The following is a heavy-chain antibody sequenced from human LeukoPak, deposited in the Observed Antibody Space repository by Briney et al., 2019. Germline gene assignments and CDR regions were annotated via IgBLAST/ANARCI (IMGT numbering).Heavy chain of an antibody. CDR3: SREHALGDF. Sequence: GGSLRLSCAASGFTFSSYSMNWVRQAPGKGLEWVSYISSSSSTIYYADSVKGRFTISRDNGKNTLFLQMNSLRAEDTAVYYCSREHALGDFWGQGSLVTVSS. CDR2: ISSSSSTI. J-gene: IGHJ4*02. V-gene: IGHV3-48*04. D-gene: IGHD2-2*01. CDR1: GFTFSSYS.